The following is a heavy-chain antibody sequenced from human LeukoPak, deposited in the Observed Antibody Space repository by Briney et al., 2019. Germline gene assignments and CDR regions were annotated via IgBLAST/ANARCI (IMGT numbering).Heavy chain of an antibody. CDR1: GGSISSSSYY. J-gene: IGHJ3*02. V-gene: IGHV4-39*07. Sequence: SETLSLTCTVSGGSISSSSYYWGWIRQPPGKGLEWIGSIYYSGSTYYNPSLKSRVTISVDTSKNQFFLKLSSVTAADTAVYYCARANTPLYSGSADGFDISGQGTMVTASS. CDR2: IYYSGST. D-gene: IGHD1-26*01. CDR3: ARANTPLYSGSADGFDI.